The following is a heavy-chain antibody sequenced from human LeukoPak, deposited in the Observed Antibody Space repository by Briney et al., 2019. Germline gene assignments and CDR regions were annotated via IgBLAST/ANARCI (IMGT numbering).Heavy chain of an antibody. CDR2: LIGSSGST. CDR3: AKGAYDYIEIAYFDS. Sequence: PGGSLRLSCAASGFTSTKYAMNWVRQAPGKGLEWVSVLIGSSGSTDYADSVKGRFTMSRDISKNTLFLQMNSLRAEDTAIYYCAKGAYDYIEIAYFDSWGQGTLVTVSP. D-gene: IGHD5-12*01. CDR1: GFTSTKYA. J-gene: IGHJ4*02. V-gene: IGHV3-23*01.